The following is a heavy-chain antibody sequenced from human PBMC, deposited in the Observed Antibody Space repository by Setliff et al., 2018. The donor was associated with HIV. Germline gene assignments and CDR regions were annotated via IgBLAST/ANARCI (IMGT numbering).Heavy chain of an antibody. J-gene: IGHJ3*02. CDR1: NGSFSGHY. CDR3: ARVREDFLPNDAFEI. Sequence: SETLSLTCVVYNGSFSGHYWSWIRQPPGKGLEWIGEINHSGSPNYKSSLKSRVTISLDTSKNQFSLKLSSVTAAGTAVYYCARVREDFLPNDAFEIWGQGTMVTVS. D-gene: IGHD3-3*01. V-gene: IGHV4-34*01. CDR2: INHSGSP.